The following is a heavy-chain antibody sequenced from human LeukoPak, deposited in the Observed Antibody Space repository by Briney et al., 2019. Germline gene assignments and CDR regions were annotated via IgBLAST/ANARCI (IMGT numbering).Heavy chain of an antibody. CDR3: ARDSCCGGSCYVDY. V-gene: IGHV1-18*01. CDR2: ISAYDGNT. D-gene: IGHD2-15*01. CDR1: GYTFTSYG. Sequence: ASVKVSCKASGYTFTSYGISWVRQAPGQGLEWMGWISAYDGNTNYAQNLQGRVTMTTDTSTTTAYMELRSLRSDDTAVYFCARDSCCGGSCYVDYWGQGTLVTVSS. J-gene: IGHJ4*02.